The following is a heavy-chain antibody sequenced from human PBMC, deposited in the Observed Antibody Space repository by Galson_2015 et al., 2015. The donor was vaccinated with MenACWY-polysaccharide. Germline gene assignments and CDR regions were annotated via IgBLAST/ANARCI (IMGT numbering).Heavy chain of an antibody. CDR3: ATQAWGRFDY. CDR2: IKGDGSET. CDR1: GLTFSSHW. D-gene: IGHD7-27*01. J-gene: IGHJ4*02. Sequence: SLRLSCAASGLTFSSHWMSWVRQAPGKGLEWVANIKGDGSETYYVESMKGRFTISRDNAKNSLYLQMNSLRVEDTAVYYCATQAWGRFDYWGQGALVTGSS. V-gene: IGHV3-7*03.